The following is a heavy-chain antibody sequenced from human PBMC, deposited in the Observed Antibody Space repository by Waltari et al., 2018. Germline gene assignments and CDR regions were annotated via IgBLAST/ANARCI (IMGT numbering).Heavy chain of an antibody. CDR2: IYTSGST. Sequence: QVQLQESGPGLVKPSQTLSLTCTVSGGSISSGSYYWRWIRQPAGKGLEWIGYIYTSGSTNYNPSLKSRVTISVDTSKNQFSLKLSSVTAADTAVYYCARFDYEDYWGQGTLVTVSS. CDR3: ARFDYEDY. CDR1: GGSISSGSYY. J-gene: IGHJ4*02. V-gene: IGHV4-61*09. D-gene: IGHD4-17*01.